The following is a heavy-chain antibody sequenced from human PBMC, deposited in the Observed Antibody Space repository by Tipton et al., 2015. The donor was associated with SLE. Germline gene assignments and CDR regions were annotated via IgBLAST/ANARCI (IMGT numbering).Heavy chain of an antibody. V-gene: IGHV4-59*12. CDR2: IYYSGST. J-gene: IGHJ4*02. Sequence: GLVKPSETLSLTCTVSGGSISSYYWSWIRQPPGKGLEWIGYIYYSGSTYYNPSLKSRVTISVDTSKNQFSLKLSSVTAADTAVYYCARGTRSNAAWGLRPLYFDYWGQGTLVTVSS. CDR3: ARGTRSNAAWGLRPLYFDY. CDR1: GGSISSYY. D-gene: IGHD4-17*01.